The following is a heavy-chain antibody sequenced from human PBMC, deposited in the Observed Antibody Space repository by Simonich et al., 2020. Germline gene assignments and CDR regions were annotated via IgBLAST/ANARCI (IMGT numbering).Heavy chain of an antibody. CDR2: ISSSGSTI. CDR1: GFTFSSYE. V-gene: IGHV3-48*03. D-gene: IGHD6-6*01. Sequence: EVQLVESGGGLVQPGGSLRLSCAASGFTFSSYEMNWVRQAPGKGLEWFSYISSSGSTIYYADSVKGRVTIARDNAKNSLYLQMNSLRAEDTAVYYCARDFRLQLVEIGTYYYYGMDVWGQGTTVTVSS. CDR3: ARDFRLQLVEIGTYYYYGMDV. J-gene: IGHJ6*02.